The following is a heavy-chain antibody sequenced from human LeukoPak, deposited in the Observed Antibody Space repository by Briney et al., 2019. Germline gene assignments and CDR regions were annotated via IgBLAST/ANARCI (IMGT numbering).Heavy chain of an antibody. J-gene: IGHJ4*02. Sequence: SETLSLTCAVSGASLSRGGHSWTWIRQPPGKGLEWIGYIFHTEGTYYNPSLRGRVTILLDKSKNQFSLTLHSMTAADTAVYFCARGLPFGELYFDSWGQGILVTVSS. V-gene: IGHV4-30-2*01. D-gene: IGHD3-10*01. CDR3: ARGLPFGELYFDS. CDR1: GASLSRGGHS. CDR2: IFHTEGT.